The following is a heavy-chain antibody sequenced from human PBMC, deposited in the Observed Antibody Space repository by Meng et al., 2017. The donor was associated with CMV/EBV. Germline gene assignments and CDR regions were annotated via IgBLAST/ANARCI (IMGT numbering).Heavy chain of an antibody. Sequence: QVQLQESAPGPVKPSQTLSLTCTVSVGSISSGDYYWSWIRQPPGKGLEWIGYIYYSGSTYYNPSLKSRVTISVDTSKNQFSLKLSSVTAADTAVYYCARVGRTSCYDYWGQGTLVTVSS. CDR3: ARVGRTSCYDY. D-gene: IGHD2-2*01. J-gene: IGHJ4*02. CDR2: IYYSGST. V-gene: IGHV4-30-4*08. CDR1: VGSISSGDYY.